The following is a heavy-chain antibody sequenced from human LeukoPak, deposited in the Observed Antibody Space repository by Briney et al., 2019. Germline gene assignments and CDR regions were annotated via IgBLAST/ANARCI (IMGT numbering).Heavy chain of an antibody. CDR2: IKEDGSEQ. CDR1: GFIFSSYW. CDR3: ARDSFETDIDY. D-gene: IGHD1-14*01. Sequence: GGSLTLSCAASGFIFSSYWMSWVRQAPGKGLEWVANIKEDGSEQYYVDSLKGRFTISRDNAKNSLYLQMNSLRAEDTAVYYCARDSFETDIDYWGPGTLVTVSS. J-gene: IGHJ4*02. V-gene: IGHV3-7*01.